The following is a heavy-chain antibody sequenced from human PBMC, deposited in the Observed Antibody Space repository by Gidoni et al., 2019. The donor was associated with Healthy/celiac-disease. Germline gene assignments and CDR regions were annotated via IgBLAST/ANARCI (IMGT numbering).Heavy chain of an antibody. J-gene: IGHJ4*02. CDR1: GFTFTSSA. CDR3: AAGYYDSSGYYYALLDY. CDR2: IVVGSGNT. D-gene: IGHD3-22*01. Sequence: QMQLVQSGPEVKKHGTSVKVSCKASGFTFTSSAMQWVRQARGQRLEWIGWIVVGSGNTNYAQKFQERVTITRDMSTSTAYMELSSLRSEDTAVYYCAAGYYDSSGYYYALLDYWGQGTLVTVSS. V-gene: IGHV1-58*02.